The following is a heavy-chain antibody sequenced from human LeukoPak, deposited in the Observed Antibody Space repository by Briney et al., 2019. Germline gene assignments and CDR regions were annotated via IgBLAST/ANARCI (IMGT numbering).Heavy chain of an antibody. Sequence: ASVKVSCKASGYTFTSYGFSWVRQAPGQGLEWMGWISSYNGNAAYAQKFQGRVTMTTDTSTSTAYMDLRSLRPDDTAVYYCVRARSDNYYQCDYWGQGTLVTVSS. CDR2: ISSYNGNA. CDR3: VRARSDNYYQCDY. J-gene: IGHJ4*02. V-gene: IGHV1-18*01. CDR1: GYTFTSYG. D-gene: IGHD1-26*01.